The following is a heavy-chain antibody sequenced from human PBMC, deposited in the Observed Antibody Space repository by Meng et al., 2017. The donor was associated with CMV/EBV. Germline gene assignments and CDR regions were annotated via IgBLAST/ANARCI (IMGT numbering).Heavy chain of an antibody. J-gene: IGHJ4*02. V-gene: IGHV4-4*07. CDR2: IYTSGST. Sequence: QLRLQGSAPGLVNPSQTLSLPCTVSCGSISSYYWSWIRQPAGKGLEWIGRIYTSGSTNYNPSLKSRVTMSVDTSKNQFSLKLSSVTAADTAVYYCARGGLYYYDSSGHFDYWGQGTLVTVSS. CDR3: ARGGLYYYDSSGHFDY. D-gene: IGHD3-22*01. CDR1: CGSISSYY.